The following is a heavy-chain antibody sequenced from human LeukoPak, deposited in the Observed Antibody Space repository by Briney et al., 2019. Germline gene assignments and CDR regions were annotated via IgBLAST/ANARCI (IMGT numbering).Heavy chain of an antibody. CDR3: ARWSDYGGNPLFDY. J-gene: IGHJ4*02. CDR1: GGSFSGYY. CDR2: INHSGST. D-gene: IGHD4-23*01. Sequence: PSETLSLTCAVYGGSFSGYYWSWIRQPPGKGLEWIGEINHSGSTNYNPSLKSRVTISVDTSKNQFSLKLSSVTAADTAVYYCARWSDYGGNPLFDYWGQGTLVTVSS. V-gene: IGHV4-34*01.